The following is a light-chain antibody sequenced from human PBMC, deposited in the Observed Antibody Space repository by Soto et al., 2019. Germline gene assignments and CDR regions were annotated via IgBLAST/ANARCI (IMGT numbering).Light chain of an antibody. Sequence: EIVLTQSRGTMALFLGERAKLYCRPSQSVSSSFVAWCQQKPGQAHRLLSYGASARVAGIPDRVSGSGAGADFTRTSSRLEPEDFAVYYCQQYGGSPMTFGQGTKVDIK. CDR3: QQYGGSPMT. J-gene: IGKJ1*01. V-gene: IGKV3-20*01. CDR2: GAS. CDR1: QSVSSSF.